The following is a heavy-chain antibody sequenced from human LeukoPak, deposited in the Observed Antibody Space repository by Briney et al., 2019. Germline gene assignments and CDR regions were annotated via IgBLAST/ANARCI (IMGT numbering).Heavy chain of an antibody. CDR3: TRGDGTGVL. D-gene: IGHD2-8*01. CDR1: GFTFGDFA. V-gene: IGHV3-49*04. Sequence: PGRSLRLSCIASGFTFGDFAMSWVRQAPGKGLEWLGFIRTRPHGGTTEYAASVKARFTISRDDSKSIAYLPMHSLKTEDTAVYYCTRGDGTGVLWGQGTLVTVSS. CDR2: IRTRPHGGTT. J-gene: IGHJ4*02.